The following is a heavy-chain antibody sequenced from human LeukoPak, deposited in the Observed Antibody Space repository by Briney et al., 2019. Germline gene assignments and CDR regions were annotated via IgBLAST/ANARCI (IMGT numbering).Heavy chain of an antibody. CDR2: IYYSGST. Sequence: PSETLSLTCTVSGGYISSYYWSWVRQPPEKGLEWIGYIYYSGSTNYNPSLKSRVTISVDTSKNQFSLQLTSVTAADTAVYFCTRGGSNFDYWGQGTLVTVSS. D-gene: IGHD3-10*01. V-gene: IGHV4-59*01. J-gene: IGHJ4*02. CDR1: GGYISSYY. CDR3: TRGGSNFDY.